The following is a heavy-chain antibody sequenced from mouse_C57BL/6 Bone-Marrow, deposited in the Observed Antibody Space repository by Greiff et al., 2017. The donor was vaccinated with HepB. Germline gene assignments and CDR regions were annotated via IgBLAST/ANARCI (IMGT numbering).Heavy chain of an antibody. CDR1: GYAFISYW. Sequence: LQESGASVKISCKASGYAFISYWMNWVKQRPGKGLEWIGQIYPGDGDTNYNGKFKGKATLTADKSSSTAYMQLSSLTSEDSAVYFCARRTMIKAWFAYWGQGTLVTVSA. CDR2: IYPGDGDT. V-gene: IGHV1-80*01. CDR3: ARRTMIKAWFAY. J-gene: IGHJ3*01. D-gene: IGHD2-4*01.